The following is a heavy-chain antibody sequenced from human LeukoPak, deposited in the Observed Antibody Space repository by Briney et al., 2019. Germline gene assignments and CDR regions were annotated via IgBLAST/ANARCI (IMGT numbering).Heavy chain of an antibody. Sequence: GASVKVSCTASGYTFTSYDINWVRQATGQGLEWMGWMNPNSGNTGYAQKFQGRVTMTTNTSISTAYMELRSQRSEDTAVYQCARVDDMLTGSLSTSYFDCWGQGTLVTVSS. CDR1: GYTFTSYD. V-gene: IGHV1-8*01. D-gene: IGHD3-9*01. J-gene: IGHJ4*02. CDR2: MNPNSGNT. CDR3: ARVDDMLTGSLSTSYFDC.